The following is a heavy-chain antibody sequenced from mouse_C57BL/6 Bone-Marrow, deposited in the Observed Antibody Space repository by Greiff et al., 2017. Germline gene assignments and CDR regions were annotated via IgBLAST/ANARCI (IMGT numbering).Heavy chain of an antibody. CDR3: ARWGGSYYFDY. V-gene: IGHV1-81*01. D-gene: IGHD1-1*01. CDR1: GYTFTSYG. J-gene: IGHJ2*01. CDR2: IYPRSGNT. Sequence: LVESGAELARPGASVKLSCKASGYTFTSYGISWVKQRTGQGLEWIGEIYPRSGNTYYNEKFKGKATLTADKSSSTAYMELRSLTSEDSAVYFCARWGGSYYFDYWGQGTTLTVSS.